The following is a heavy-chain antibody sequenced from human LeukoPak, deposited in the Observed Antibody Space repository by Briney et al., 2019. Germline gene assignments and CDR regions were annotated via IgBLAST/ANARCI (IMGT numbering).Heavy chain of an antibody. D-gene: IGHD7-27*01. Sequence: GGSLRLSCAASGFTFNRYALSWVRQAPGKGLEWVSAISGSGGNTYYADSVKGRFTISRDNSKNTLYLQMNSLRDEDTAVYYCAKVSNWLDYWGQGTLVTVSS. CDR1: GFTFNRYA. CDR2: ISGSGGNT. V-gene: IGHV3-23*01. CDR3: AKVSNWLDY. J-gene: IGHJ4*02.